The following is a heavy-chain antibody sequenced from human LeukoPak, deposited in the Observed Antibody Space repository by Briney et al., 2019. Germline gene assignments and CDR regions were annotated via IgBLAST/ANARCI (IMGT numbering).Heavy chain of an antibody. CDR1: GFTFSTYG. V-gene: IGHV3-23*01. CDR3: ARTRGSHPSPFDS. J-gene: IGHJ4*02. D-gene: IGHD3-10*01. Sequence: GGSLRLSCAASGFTFSTYGMSWVRQAPGKGLEWVSAISGGGGSTYSADSVKGRFTISRDNSRNMVYLQMSSLRAEDTAVYYCARTRGSHPSPFDSWGQGTLVTVSS. CDR2: ISGGGGST.